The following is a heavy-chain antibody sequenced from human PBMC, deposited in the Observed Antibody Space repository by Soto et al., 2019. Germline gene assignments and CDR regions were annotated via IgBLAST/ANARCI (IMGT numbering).Heavy chain of an antibody. J-gene: IGHJ6*02. D-gene: IGHD2-8*01. V-gene: IGHV1-18*01. Sequence: QVQLVQSGVEVKKSGASVKVSCKASGYTFTTYGISWVRQAPGQGLAWMGWISASTGNTNYAKKFQGRVTMTADTATSKAYMELRSLRADDTAVYYYARDALRYSTNGVCYQGYYYFTIDVWGQGNKVTVS. CDR2: ISASTGNT. CDR1: GYTFTTYG. CDR3: ARDALRYSTNGVCYQGYYYFTIDV.